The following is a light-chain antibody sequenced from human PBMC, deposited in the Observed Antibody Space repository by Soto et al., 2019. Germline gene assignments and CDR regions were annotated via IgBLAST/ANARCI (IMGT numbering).Light chain of an antibody. J-gene: IGLJ3*02. Sequence: QPVLTQPASVSGSPGQSITISCTGTTSDVRGYNFVSWYQQHPGKAPKLMIYEVSNRPSGVSNRFSGSKSGNKAALTISGLLAEDEADYCCGSYTSTRTVGMFCGGTKLTVL. CDR1: TSDVRGYNF. V-gene: IGLV2-14*01. CDR2: EVS. CDR3: GSYTSTRTVGM.